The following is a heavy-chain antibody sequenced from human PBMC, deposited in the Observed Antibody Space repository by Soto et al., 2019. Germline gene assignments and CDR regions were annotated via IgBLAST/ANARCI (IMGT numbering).Heavy chain of an antibody. CDR3: ARRGLGNAFDL. D-gene: IGHD3-9*01. CDR1: GYTFSNYW. CDR2: VYPGDSDT. V-gene: IGHV5-51*01. Sequence: GESLKISCKGSGYTFSNYWIAWVRQMPGKGLEWMGIVYPGDSDTRYSPSFQGQVTISADESTTTAYLRWSSLKASDSAMYYCARRGLGNAFDLWGQGTMVTVSS. J-gene: IGHJ3*01.